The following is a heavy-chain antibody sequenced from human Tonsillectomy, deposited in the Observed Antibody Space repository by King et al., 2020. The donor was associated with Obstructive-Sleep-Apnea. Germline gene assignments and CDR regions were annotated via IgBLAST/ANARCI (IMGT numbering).Heavy chain of an antibody. CDR3: ASNPYYYDSSGYIP. J-gene: IGHJ5*02. V-gene: IGHV3-48*04. CDR1: GFTFSSYS. D-gene: IGHD3-22*01. Sequence: VQLVESGGGLVQPGGSLRLSCAASGFTFSSYSMNWVRQAPGKGLEWLSYISTTSGTIYYADSVKGRFTVSRDNAKNSRYLQMNSLRAEDTAVYYCASNPYYYDSSGYIPWGQGTLVTVSS. CDR2: ISTTSGTI.